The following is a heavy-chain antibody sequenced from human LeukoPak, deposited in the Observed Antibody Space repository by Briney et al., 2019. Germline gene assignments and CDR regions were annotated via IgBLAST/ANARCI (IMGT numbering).Heavy chain of an antibody. D-gene: IGHD2-2*01. CDR1: GGTFSSYA. J-gene: IGHJ4*02. Sequence: SVKVSCKASGGTFSSYAISWVRQAPGQGLEWMGGIIPTFGTANYAQKFQGRVTITTDESTSTAYMELSSLRSEDTAVYYCARENIVVVPAAIRYFDYWGQGTLVTVSS. CDR3: ARENIVVVPAAIRYFDY. V-gene: IGHV1-69*05. CDR2: IIPTFGTA.